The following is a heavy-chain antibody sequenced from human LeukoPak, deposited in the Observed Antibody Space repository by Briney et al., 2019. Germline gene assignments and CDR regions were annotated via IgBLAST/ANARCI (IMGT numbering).Heavy chain of an antibody. CDR1: GGSISSYY. CDR2: IYYSGST. D-gene: IGHD6-13*01. Sequence: SETLSLTCTVSGGSISSYYWSWIRQPPGKGLEWLGYIYYSGSTNYNPSLKSRVTISVDTSKNQFSLKLSSVTAADTAVYYCARVTYTGYSIYGMDVWGQGTTVTVSS. J-gene: IGHJ6*02. V-gene: IGHV4-59*01. CDR3: ARVTYTGYSIYGMDV.